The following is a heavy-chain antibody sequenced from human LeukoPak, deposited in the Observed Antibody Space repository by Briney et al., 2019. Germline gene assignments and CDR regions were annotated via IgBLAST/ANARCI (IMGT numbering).Heavy chain of an antibody. J-gene: IGHJ4*02. CDR1: GGSISSSSYY. CDR2: IYYSGST. V-gene: IGHV4-39*01. Sequence: PPETLSLTCTVSGGSISSSSYYWGWIRQPPGKGLEWIGSIYYSGSTYYNPSLKSRVTISVDTSKNQFSLKLSSVTAADTAVYYCARHVITNPYYYDSSGYWNWGQGTLVTVSS. CDR3: ARHVITNPYYYDSSGYWN. D-gene: IGHD3-22*01.